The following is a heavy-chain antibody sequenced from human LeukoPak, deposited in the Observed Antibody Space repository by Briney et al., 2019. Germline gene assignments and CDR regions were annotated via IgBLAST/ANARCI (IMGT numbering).Heavy chain of an antibody. V-gene: IGHV4-61*02. CDR3: ARYSGPDRFFDY. Sequence: SSQTLSLTCTVSGGSISSGSYYWSWIRQPGGKGLEWIGRIYTSGSTNYNPSLKSRVTISVDTSKNQFSLTVTAADTAVYYCARYSGPDRFFDYWGQGILVTVSS. CDR1: GGSISSGSYY. J-gene: IGHJ4*02. CDR2: IYTSGST. D-gene: IGHD5-12*01.